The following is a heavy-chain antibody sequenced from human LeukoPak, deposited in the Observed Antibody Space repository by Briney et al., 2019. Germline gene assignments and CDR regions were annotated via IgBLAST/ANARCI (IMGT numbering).Heavy chain of an antibody. CDR3: ARDRGSTSSVSDY. D-gene: IGHD2-2*01. V-gene: IGHV1-69*04. CDR2: IIPILGIA. J-gene: IGHJ4*02. Sequence: ASVKVSCKASGGTFSSYTISWVRQAPGQGLEWMGRIIPILGIANYAQKLQGRVTMTTDTSTSTAYMELRSLRSDDTAVYYCARDRGSTSSVSDYWGQGTLVTVSS. CDR1: GGTFSSYT.